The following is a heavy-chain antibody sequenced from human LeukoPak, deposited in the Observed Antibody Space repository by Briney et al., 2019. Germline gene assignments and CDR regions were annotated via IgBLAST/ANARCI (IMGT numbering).Heavy chain of an antibody. Sequence: PGGSLRLSCAASGFTFSDYYMSWIRQAPGKGLEWVSYISSSGSTIYYADSVKGRFTISRDNAKNSLYLQMNSLRAEDTAVYYCARDIIVQGTSWNAFGIWGQGTMVTVSS. D-gene: IGHD2-2*01. CDR2: ISSSGSTI. V-gene: IGHV3-11*01. CDR3: ARDIIVQGTSWNAFGI. J-gene: IGHJ3*02. CDR1: GFTFSDYY.